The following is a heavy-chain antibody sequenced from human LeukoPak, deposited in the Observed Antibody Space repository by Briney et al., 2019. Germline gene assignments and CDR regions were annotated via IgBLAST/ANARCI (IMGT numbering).Heavy chain of an antibody. CDR1: GFSFSNSW. V-gene: IGHV3-74*01. CDR3: ATSVL. J-gene: IGHJ1*01. CDR2: IDPHGSGP. Sequence: GESLRLSCAASGFSFSNSWMNWVRQPPGKGLAWISYIDPHGSGPTYADSVKGRFTVSRDNAKNTVYLQMNSLRAEDTAMYFCATSVLRGQGTLVTVSS.